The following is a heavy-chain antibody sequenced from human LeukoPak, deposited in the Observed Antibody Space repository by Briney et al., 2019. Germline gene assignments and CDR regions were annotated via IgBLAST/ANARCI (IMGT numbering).Heavy chain of an antibody. CDR2: ISAYNGNT. Sequence: GASVKVSCKASGYTFTSYGISRVRQAPGQGLEWMGWISAYNGNTNYAQMLQGRVTMTTDTSTSTAYMELRSLRSDDTAVYYCARVGYDSSGRNAFDIWGQGTMVTVSS. V-gene: IGHV1-18*01. CDR1: GYTFTSYG. D-gene: IGHD3-22*01. CDR3: ARVGYDSSGRNAFDI. J-gene: IGHJ3*02.